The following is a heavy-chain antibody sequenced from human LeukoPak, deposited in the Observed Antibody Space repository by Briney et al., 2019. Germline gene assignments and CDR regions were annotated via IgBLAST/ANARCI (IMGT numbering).Heavy chain of an antibody. CDR3: AKRVLSGVPVVGLDY. CDR1: GFTFSSYG. D-gene: IGHD6-19*01. Sequence: PGGSLRLSCAASGFTFSSYGMSWVRQAPGKGLEWVSTIGSSNSDTYYTDSVKGRFTVSRDNSKNTLYLQMNSLRAEDTAVYYCAKRVLSGVPVVGLDYWGQGTLVTVSS. J-gene: IGHJ4*02. V-gene: IGHV3-23*01. CDR2: IGSSNSDT.